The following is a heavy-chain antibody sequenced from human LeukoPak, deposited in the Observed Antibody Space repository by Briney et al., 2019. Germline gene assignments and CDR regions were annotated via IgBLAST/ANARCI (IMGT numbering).Heavy chain of an antibody. CDR3: AKDGNYYDSSGYYPDAFDI. CDR2: ISYDGSNK. J-gene: IGHJ3*02. V-gene: IGHV3-30*18. D-gene: IGHD3-22*01. Sequence: GRSLRLSCAASGFTLSSYGMQWVRQAPGKGLEWVAVISYDGSNKYYADSVKGRFTISRDNSKNTLYLQMNSLRAEDTAVYYCAKDGNYYDSSGYYPDAFDIWGQGTMVTVSS. CDR1: GFTLSSYG.